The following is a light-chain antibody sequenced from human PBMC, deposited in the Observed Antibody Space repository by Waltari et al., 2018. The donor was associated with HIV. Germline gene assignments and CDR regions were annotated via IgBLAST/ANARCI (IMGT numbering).Light chain of an antibody. J-gene: IGLJ3*02. CDR1: SPHIGSNF. CDR3: AAWDDTLSGRV. V-gene: IGLV1-47*01. CDR2: RDN. Sequence: QSVLTQPPSASATPGQRVTISCSGSSPHIGSNFVYWYQQLPGGTPKLSIYRDNPRPSGTPYRFAASKSATSASVAISGRRSEAEGHYYCAAWDDTLSGRVFGGGTKVTVL.